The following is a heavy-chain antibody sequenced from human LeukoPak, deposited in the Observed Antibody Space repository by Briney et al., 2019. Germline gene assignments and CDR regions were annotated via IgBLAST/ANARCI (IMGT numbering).Heavy chain of an antibody. V-gene: IGHV4-61*02. D-gene: IGHD3-3*01. CDR2: IYTSGST. J-gene: IGHJ4*02. Sequence: PSETLSLTCTVSGGSISSGSYYWSWIRQPAGKGLEWIGRIYTSGSTNYNPSLKSRVTISVDTSKNQFSLKLSSVTAADTAVYYCASSPYGFWSGYPALLEPYYFDYWGQGTLVTVSS. CDR3: ASSPYGFWSGYPALLEPYYFDY. CDR1: GGSISSGSYY.